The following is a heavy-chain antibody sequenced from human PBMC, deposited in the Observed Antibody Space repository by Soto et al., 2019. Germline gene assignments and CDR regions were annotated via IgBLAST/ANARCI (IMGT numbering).Heavy chain of an antibody. CDR2: ISYDGSNK. J-gene: IGHJ3*02. D-gene: IGHD2-15*01. CDR3: AKDSGLADIVVAPGELAFDI. V-gene: IGHV3-30*18. CDR1: GFTFSSYG. Sequence: QVQLVESGGGVVQPGRSLRLSCAASGFTFSSYGMHWVRQAPGKGLEWVAVISYDGSNKYYADSVKGRFTISRDNSKNTLYLQMNSLRAEDTAVYYCAKDSGLADIVVAPGELAFDIWGQGTMVTVSS.